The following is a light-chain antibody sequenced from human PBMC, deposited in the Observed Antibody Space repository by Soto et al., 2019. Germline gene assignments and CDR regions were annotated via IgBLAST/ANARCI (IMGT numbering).Light chain of an antibody. CDR1: QSVSSF. CDR2: DAS. V-gene: IGKV3-11*01. J-gene: IGKJ1*01. Sequence: EIVLTQSPATLSLSPGERATLSCRASQSVSSFLAWYQRKPGQAPRLLIYDASNRATGIPARFSGSGSGTDFTLTISSLEPEDFALYYCQQRSSWPRTFGQGTKV. CDR3: QQRSSWPRT.